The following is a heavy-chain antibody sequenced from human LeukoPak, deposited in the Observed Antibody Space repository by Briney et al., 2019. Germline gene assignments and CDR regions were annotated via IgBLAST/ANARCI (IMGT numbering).Heavy chain of an antibody. CDR2: INQDGSEK. CDR3: ARDQPLTVSTWGYFYYYMDV. Sequence: SGGSLRLSCAASGFTLITYWMTWVRQAPGKGLEWVANINQDGSEKYYVGSVKGRFTISRDNARNSLYLQMNSLRAEDTAVYFCARDQPLTVSTWGYFYYYMDVWGRGTTVTVSS. D-gene: IGHD4-17*01. CDR1: GFTLITYW. V-gene: IGHV3-7*01. J-gene: IGHJ6*03.